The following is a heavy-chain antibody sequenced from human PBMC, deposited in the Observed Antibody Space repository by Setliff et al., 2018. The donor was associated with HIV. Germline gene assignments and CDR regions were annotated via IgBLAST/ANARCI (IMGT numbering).Heavy chain of an antibody. CDR2: LYSGGDT. J-gene: IGHJ5*02. CDR3: VRHRGVRDDSGWYGVAWFDP. V-gene: IGHV4-39*01. Sequence: SETLSLTCTVSGDSITTTNYYWGWIRQPPGKGLEWIGSLYSGGDTYYNPSLQSRVNISGDASKNQFSLRVSRVTATDTSTYYCVRHRGVRDDSGWYGVAWFDPWGPGSLVTVS. D-gene: IGHD6-19*01. CDR1: GDSITTTNYY.